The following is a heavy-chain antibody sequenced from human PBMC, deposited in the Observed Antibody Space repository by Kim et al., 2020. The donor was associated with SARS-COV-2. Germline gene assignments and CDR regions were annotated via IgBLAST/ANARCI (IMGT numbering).Heavy chain of an antibody. J-gene: IGHJ1*01. CDR1: GGSISSSSYY. D-gene: IGHD2-15*01. CDR3: ARQKLVYCSGGSCTKYFQH. CDR2: IYYSGST. Sequence: SETLSLTCTVSGGSISSSSYYWGWIRQPPGKGLEWIGSIYYSGSTYYNPSLKSRVTISVDTSKNQFSLKLSSVTAADTAVYYCARQKLVYCSGGSCTKYFQHWGQGTLVTVSS. V-gene: IGHV4-39*01.